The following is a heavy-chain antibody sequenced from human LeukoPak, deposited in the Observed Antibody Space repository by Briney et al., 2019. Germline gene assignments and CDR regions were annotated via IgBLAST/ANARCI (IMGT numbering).Heavy chain of an antibody. CDR2: INSDGSIT. CDR1: GFTFNSYW. V-gene: IGHV3-74*01. J-gene: IGHJ6*02. D-gene: IGHD1-14*01. Sequence: GGSLRLSCSASGFTFNSYWMHWVRQAPGKGLVWVSRINSDGSITRYADSVKGRFTISRDNAKKSLYLEMNSLRVEDTAVYYCAREESDGIYYYGMDVWGQGTTVTVSS. CDR3: AREESDGIYYYGMDV.